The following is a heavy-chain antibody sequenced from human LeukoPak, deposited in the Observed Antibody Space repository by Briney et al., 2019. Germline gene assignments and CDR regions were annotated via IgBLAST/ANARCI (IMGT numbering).Heavy chain of an antibody. V-gene: IGHV4-34*01. CDR3: ARVGSYRIPFDY. D-gene: IGHD1-26*01. J-gene: IGHJ4*02. CDR2: INHSGST. Sequence: SETLSLTCAVYGGSFSGYYWGWIRQPPGKGLEWIGEINHSGSTNYNPSLKSRVTISVDTSKNQFSLKLSSVTAADTAVYYCARVGSYRIPFDYWGQGTLVTVSS. CDR1: GGSFSGYY.